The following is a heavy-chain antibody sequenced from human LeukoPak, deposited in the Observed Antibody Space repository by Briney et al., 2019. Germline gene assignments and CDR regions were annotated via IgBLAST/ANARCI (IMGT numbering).Heavy chain of an antibody. CDR2: INHSGST. CDR1: GYSITSSSW. Sequence: SETLSLTCAVSGYSITSSSWWGWIRQPPGEGLEWIGEINHSGSTNYNPSLKSRVTISVDTSKNQFSLKLSSVTAADTTVYYCARFGVGATAGMDVWGQGTTVTVSS. J-gene: IGHJ6*02. V-gene: IGHV4-4*02. D-gene: IGHD1-26*01. CDR3: ARFGVGATAGMDV.